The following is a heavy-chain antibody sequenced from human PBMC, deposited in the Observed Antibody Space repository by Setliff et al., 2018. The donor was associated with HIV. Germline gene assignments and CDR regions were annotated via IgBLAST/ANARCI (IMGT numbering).Heavy chain of an antibody. Sequence: SETLSLTCAVYGGSFSGYSWNWIRQPPEKGLEWIGEINHSGSTNYNPSLKSRVSISVDTSKNQFSLKLISVTAADTAVYYCARTVVGATTGFYWGQGALVTVSS. CDR3: ARTVVGATTGFY. J-gene: IGHJ4*02. D-gene: IGHD1-26*01. CDR1: GGSFSGYS. CDR2: INHSGST. V-gene: IGHV4-34*01.